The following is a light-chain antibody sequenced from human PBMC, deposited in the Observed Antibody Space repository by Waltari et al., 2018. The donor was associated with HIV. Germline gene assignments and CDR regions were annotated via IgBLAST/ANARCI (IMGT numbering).Light chain of an antibody. V-gene: IGLV2-14*01. CDR3: SSYANANIL. CDR2: EVS. CDR1: SRDVGAYNY. Sequence: QSALTQPASVSGSPGQSTTISCTGTSRDVGAYNYVSWYQHHPGKAPKLIIYEVSNRPSGISNRFSGSKSGNTASLTISGLQAEDEADYYCSSYANANILFGGGTKLTVL. J-gene: IGLJ3*02.